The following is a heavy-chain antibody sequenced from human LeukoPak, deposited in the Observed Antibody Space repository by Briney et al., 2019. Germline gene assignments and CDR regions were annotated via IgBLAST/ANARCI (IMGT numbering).Heavy chain of an antibody. Sequence: ASVKVSCKASSYTFTIYGISWVRQAPGQGLEWMGWISAYNGNTNYAQKLQGRVTMTTDTSTSTAYMELRSLRSDDTAVYYCARDPGSSSWYAYYYYGMDVWGQGTTVTVSS. CDR1: SYTFTIYG. CDR2: ISAYNGNT. CDR3: ARDPGSSSWYAYYYYGMDV. V-gene: IGHV1-18*01. D-gene: IGHD6-13*01. J-gene: IGHJ6*02.